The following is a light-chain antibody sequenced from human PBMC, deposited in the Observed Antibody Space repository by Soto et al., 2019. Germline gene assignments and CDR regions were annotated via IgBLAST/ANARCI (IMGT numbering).Light chain of an antibody. Sequence: QSVLTQPPSASGAPGQRVTISCSGSSSNIGYHIVNWYQQVPGTAPKLLIYTNNQRPSGVPDRFSGSKSGTSASLAISGLQSEDEVEYYCAAWDDSAFGVVFGGGTKLTVL. V-gene: IGLV1-44*01. J-gene: IGLJ2*01. CDR3: AAWDDSAFGVV. CDR1: SSNIGYHI. CDR2: TNN.